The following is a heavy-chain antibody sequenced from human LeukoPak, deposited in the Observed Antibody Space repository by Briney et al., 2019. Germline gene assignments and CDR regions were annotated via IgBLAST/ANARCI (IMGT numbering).Heavy chain of an antibody. CDR1: GGSISSGDYY. Sequence: SETLSLTCTVSGGSISSGDYYWSWIRQPPGKGLEWIGYIYYSGSTYYNPSLKSRVTISVDTSKNQFSLKLISVTAADTAVYYWARGRGAPKLWFDPWGQGTLVTVSS. J-gene: IGHJ5*02. CDR3: ARGRGAPKLWFDP. V-gene: IGHV4-30-4*01. CDR2: IYYSGST. D-gene: IGHD3-10*01.